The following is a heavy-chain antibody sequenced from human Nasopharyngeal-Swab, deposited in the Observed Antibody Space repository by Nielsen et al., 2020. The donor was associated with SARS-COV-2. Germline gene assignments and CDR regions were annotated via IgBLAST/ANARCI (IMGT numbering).Heavy chain of an antibody. CDR1: GFTYSSYA. V-gene: IGHV3-30-3*01. Sequence: GESLKISCATSGFTYSSYAMHWVRQGPGKGLEWVAVISYDGSNKYYADSVKGRFTISRDNSKNTLYLQMNSLRAEDTAVYYCARGLPPMDVWGQGTTVTVSS. J-gene: IGHJ6*02. CDR3: ARGLPPMDV. CDR2: ISYDGSNK.